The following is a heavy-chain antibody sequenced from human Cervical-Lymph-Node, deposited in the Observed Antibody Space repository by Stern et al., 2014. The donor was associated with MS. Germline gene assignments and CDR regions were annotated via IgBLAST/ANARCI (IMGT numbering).Heavy chain of an antibody. CDR3: AKGTWGAAYSGNSGYYPDDY. V-gene: IGHV3-30*18. J-gene: IGHJ4*02. Sequence: QLVQSGGGVVQSGRSLRLSCVASGFAFSNFDMHWVRQAPGKGLEWVALISYDGSNKYYADSVKGRFTISRDDSKNTLFLQVSSLRPEDTAVYYCAKGTWGAAYSGNSGYYPDDYWGQGTLVTVSS. CDR2: ISYDGSNK. CDR1: GFAFSNFD. D-gene: IGHD3-22*01.